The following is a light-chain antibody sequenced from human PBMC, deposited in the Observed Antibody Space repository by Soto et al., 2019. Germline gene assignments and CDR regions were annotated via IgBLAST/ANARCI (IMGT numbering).Light chain of an antibody. Sequence: DIQMTQSTSTLPASVGDRVTITCRASQTISNWLAWYQQKPGKAPKLLIYDASILESGVPSRFSGSGSGTEFTLTISSLQPDDFAAYYCQHYNSYSSTFGQGTKVDIK. J-gene: IGKJ1*01. CDR2: DAS. CDR1: QTISNW. CDR3: QHYNSYSST. V-gene: IGKV1-5*01.